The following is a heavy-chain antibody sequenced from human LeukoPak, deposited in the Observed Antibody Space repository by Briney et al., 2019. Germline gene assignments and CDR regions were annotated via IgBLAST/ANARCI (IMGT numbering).Heavy chain of an antibody. V-gene: IGHV1-2*02. Sequence: ASVKVSCKASGYTFTGYDMHWVRQAPGQGLEWMGWINPNSGGTKYAQKFQGRVTMTRDTSMTTAYMELSRLRSDNTAVYYCARVLVVTMVRYWGQGTLVTRSS. CDR3: ARVLVVTMVRY. J-gene: IGHJ4*02. D-gene: IGHD4-23*01. CDR1: GYTFTGYD. CDR2: INPNSGGT.